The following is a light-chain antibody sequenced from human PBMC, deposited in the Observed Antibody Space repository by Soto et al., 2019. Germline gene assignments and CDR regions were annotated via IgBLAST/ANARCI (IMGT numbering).Light chain of an antibody. Sequence: QSALTQPPSASGSPGQSVTISCTGTSSDVGGYKYVSWYQQHPGKAPKLMIYEVSKRPSGVPDRFSGSKSGNTASLTVSGLQAEDEADYYCSSYAGSKNYVFGSGTKVTVL. V-gene: IGLV2-8*01. CDR3: SSYAGSKNYV. CDR2: EVS. CDR1: SSDVGGYKY. J-gene: IGLJ1*01.